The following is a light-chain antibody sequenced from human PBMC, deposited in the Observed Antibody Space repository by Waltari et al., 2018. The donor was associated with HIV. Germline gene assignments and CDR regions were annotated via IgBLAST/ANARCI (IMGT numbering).Light chain of an antibody. CDR3: SSFTTSNTLL. J-gene: IGLJ2*01. CDR2: EVN. V-gene: IGLV2-14*01. Sequence: QSALTQPASVSGSPGQSITVSCPGTSSDIGSYNSVSWYQQTPGTAPKLVIYEVNNRPSGISNRFSGSKSGTTASLTISGLQTEDEAHYYCSSFTTSNTLLFGGGTKVTVL. CDR1: SSDIGSYNS.